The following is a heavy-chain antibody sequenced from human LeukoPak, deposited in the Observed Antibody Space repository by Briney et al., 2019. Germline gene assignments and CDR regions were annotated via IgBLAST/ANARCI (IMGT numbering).Heavy chain of an antibody. CDR1: GFTFSSYS. CDR2: ISSSSSYI. D-gene: IGHD3-22*01. Sequence: GGSLRLSCSASGFTFSSYSMNWVRQAPGKGLEWVSSISSSSSYIYYADSVKGRFTISRDNAKNSLYLQMNSLRAEDTAVYYCARVGDSSGYYYFDYWGQGTLVTVSS. J-gene: IGHJ4*02. CDR3: ARVGDSSGYYYFDY. V-gene: IGHV3-21*01.